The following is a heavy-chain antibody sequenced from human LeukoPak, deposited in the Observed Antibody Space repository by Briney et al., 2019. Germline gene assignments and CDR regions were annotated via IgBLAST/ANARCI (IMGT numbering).Heavy chain of an antibody. CDR2: IIPILGIA. J-gene: IGHJ3*02. D-gene: IGHD4-17*01. V-gene: IGHV1-69*02. CDR3: ARTPETTVGAFDI. CDR1: AYTFTGYY. Sequence: GASVTVSCKASAYTFTGYYMHWVRQAPGQGLEWMGRIIPILGIANYAQKFQGRVTITADKSTSTAYMELSSLRSEDTAVYYCARTPETTVGAFDIWGQGTMVTVSS.